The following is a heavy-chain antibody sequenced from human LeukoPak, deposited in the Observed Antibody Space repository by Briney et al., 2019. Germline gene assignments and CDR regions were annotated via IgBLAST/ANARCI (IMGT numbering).Heavy chain of an antibody. CDR3: ARDHSGSYYRYFQH. V-gene: IGHV4-39*07. D-gene: IGHD1-26*01. CDR1: GGSISSSSYY. Sequence: PSETLSLTCTVSGGSISSSSYYWGWIRQPPGKGLEWIGSIYYSGSTYYNPSLKSRVTISVDTSKNQFSLKLSSVTAADTAVYYCARDHSGSYYRYFQHWGQGTLVTVSS. J-gene: IGHJ1*01. CDR2: IYYSGST.